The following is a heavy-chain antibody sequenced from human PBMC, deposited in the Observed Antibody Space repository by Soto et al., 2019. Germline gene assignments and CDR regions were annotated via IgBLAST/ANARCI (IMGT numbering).Heavy chain of an antibody. Sequence: GESLKISCKGSGYSFAGYWITWVRQMPGKGLEWMGIIYPGDSDTRYSPSFQGQVTVSADKSISTAYLQWSSLKASDTAMYYCARYWHNYSSNYFRGMDVWGQGTTVTVSS. D-gene: IGHD3-10*01. J-gene: IGHJ6*02. V-gene: IGHV5-51*01. CDR2: IYPGDSDT. CDR3: ARYWHNYSSNYFRGMDV. CDR1: GYSFAGYW.